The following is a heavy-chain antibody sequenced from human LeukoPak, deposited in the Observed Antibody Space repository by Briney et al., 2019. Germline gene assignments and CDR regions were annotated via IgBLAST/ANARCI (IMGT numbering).Heavy chain of an antibody. CDR1: GGSISSYY. D-gene: IGHD6-13*01. Sequence: SETLSLTCTVSGGSISSYYWSWIRQPAGKGLEWIGRIYTSGSTNYNPSLKSRVTMSVDTSKNQFSLKLSSVTAADTAVYYCARVPIAAAGLDAFDIWGQGTMVTVSS. CDR2: IYTSGST. V-gene: IGHV4-4*07. J-gene: IGHJ3*02. CDR3: ARVPIAAAGLDAFDI.